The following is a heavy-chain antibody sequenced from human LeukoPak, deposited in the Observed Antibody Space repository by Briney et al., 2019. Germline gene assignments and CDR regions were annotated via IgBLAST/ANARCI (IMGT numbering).Heavy chain of an antibody. D-gene: IGHD3/OR15-3a*01. Sequence: GSLRLSCAAPGFIFDDYGMSWVRQASGKGLEWVSGINWNGGSTHYADSVKGRFTMSRDNAKNSLYLQMNSLRAEDTALYYCARRAADDLYYMDVWGKGTTVTVSS. CDR2: INWNGGST. CDR3: ARRAADDLYYMDV. CDR1: GFIFDDYG. V-gene: IGHV3-20*04. J-gene: IGHJ6*03.